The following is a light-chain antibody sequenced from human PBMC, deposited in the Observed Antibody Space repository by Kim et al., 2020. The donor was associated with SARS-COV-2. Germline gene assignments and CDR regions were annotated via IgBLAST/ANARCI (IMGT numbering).Light chain of an antibody. CDR3: QQYNRWPPYI. V-gene: IGKV3-15*01. CDR1: QSVTSN. CDR2: GAS. J-gene: IGKJ2*01. Sequence: EIVMTQSPATLSVSPGERATLSCRASQSVTSNLARYQQRPGQAPRLLIYGASIRATGIPDRFSGSGSGTEFTLTISSLQPEDFALYYCQQYNRWPPYIFGQGTKLEI.